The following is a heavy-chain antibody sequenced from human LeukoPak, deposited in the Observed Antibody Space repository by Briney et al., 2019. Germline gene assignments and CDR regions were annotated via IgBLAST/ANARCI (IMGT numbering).Heavy chain of an antibody. V-gene: IGHV3-21*01. J-gene: IGHJ4*02. D-gene: IGHD2-15*01. CDR2: ISSSSSYI. CDR1: GFTFSSYS. CDR3: ARDGGTADPYFDY. Sequence: GGSLRLSCAASGFTFSSYSMNWVRQAPGMGLEWVSSISSSSSYIYYADPVKGRFTISRDNAKNSLYLQMNSLRAEDTAVYYCARDGGTADPYFDYWGQGTLVTVSS.